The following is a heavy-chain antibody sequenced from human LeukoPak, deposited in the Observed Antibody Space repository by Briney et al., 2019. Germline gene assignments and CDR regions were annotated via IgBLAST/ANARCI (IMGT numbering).Heavy chain of an antibody. V-gene: IGHV4-61*09. CDR3: ARVESYPLRNAFDI. J-gene: IGHJ3*02. D-gene: IGHD1-14*01. Sequence: PSQTLSLTCTVSGGSISSGSYCWSWIRQPAGKGLEWIGHIYTSGSTNYNPSLKSRVTISVDTSKNQFSLKLSSVTAADTAVYYCARVESYPLRNAFDIWGQGTMVTVSS. CDR1: GGSISSGSYC. CDR2: IYTSGST.